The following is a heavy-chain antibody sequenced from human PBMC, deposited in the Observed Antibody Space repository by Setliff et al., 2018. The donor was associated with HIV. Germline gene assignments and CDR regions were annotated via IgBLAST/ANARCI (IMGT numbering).Heavy chain of an antibody. CDR1: GGSISSGGYY. Sequence: PSETLSLTCTVSGGSISSGGYYWSWIRHHPGKGLEWIGYIHYSGNTYYNPSLKSRLTISVDTSKNQFSLNLSSVTAADTAVYYCARETYYYDNPQYYYYYMDVWGKGTTVTVSS. J-gene: IGHJ6*03. D-gene: IGHD3-22*01. V-gene: IGHV4-31*03. CDR2: IHYSGNT. CDR3: ARETYYYDNPQYYYYYMDV.